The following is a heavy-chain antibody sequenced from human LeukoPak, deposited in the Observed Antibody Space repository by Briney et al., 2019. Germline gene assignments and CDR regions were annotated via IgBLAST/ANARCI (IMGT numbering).Heavy chain of an antibody. CDR1: GFTFGTYA. V-gene: IGHV3-23*01. Sequence: GGSLRLSCAASGFTFGTYAMSWVRRAPGKGLEWVSSISGSGVSTFYADSVKGRFTISRDNSKNALYLQMHSLRGEDTAMYYCAKTVGVNFFDYWGQGTLVTVSS. CDR2: ISGSGVST. J-gene: IGHJ4*02. CDR3: AKTVGVNFFDY. D-gene: IGHD1-26*01.